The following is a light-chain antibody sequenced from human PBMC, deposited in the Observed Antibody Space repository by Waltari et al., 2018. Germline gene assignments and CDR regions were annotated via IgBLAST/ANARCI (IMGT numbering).Light chain of an antibody. CDR1: QSIGRY. CDR3: QNHERLPAT. J-gene: IGKJ1*01. V-gene: IGKV3-20*01. CDR2: AAS. Sequence: EIVFTQSPGTLSLSPGERATLSCRASQSIGRYLAWYQQKPDQAPRLLIYAASTRATGIPDRFSGSGSGTDFSLSISRLEPEDFAVYYCQNHERLPATFGQGTKVEIK.